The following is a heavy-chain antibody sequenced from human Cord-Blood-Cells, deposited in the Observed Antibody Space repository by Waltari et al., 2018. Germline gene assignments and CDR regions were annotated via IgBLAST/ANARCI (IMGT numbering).Heavy chain of an antibody. CDR3: ARGIKKPGLDY. J-gene: IGHJ4*02. CDR1: GGSISSYY. D-gene: IGHD2-15*01. CDR2: IYYSGST. V-gene: IGHV4-59*01. Sequence: QVQLQESGPGLVKPSETLSLTCTVSGGSISSYYWSWIRQPPGKGLEWIGYIYYSGSTNYHPALKSRVTISVDTSKNQFSLKLSSVTAADTAVYYCARGIKKPGLDYWGQGTLVTVSS.